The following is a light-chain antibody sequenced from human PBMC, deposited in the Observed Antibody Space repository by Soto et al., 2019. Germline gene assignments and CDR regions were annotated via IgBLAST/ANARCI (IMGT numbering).Light chain of an antibody. V-gene: IGKV3-20*01. Sequence: EIVLTQSLGTLSLSPGERATLSCRASQSVNSRFLAWYQQKPGQAPRLLMYGASTRATGIPDRFSGSGSGADFTLTISRLEPEDFAVYYCQQYGSSPPMYTFGQGTKLEIK. CDR1: QSVNSRF. J-gene: IGKJ2*01. CDR2: GAS. CDR3: QQYGSSPPMYT.